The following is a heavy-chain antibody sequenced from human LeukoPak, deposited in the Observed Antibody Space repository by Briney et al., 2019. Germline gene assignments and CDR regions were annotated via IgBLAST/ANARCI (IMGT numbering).Heavy chain of an antibody. J-gene: IGHJ5*02. V-gene: IGHV3-7*01. Sequence: PGGSLRLSCAASGFTFSSYWMSWVRQAPGKGLEWVANIKQDGSEKYYVDSVKGRFTISRDNAKNSLYLQMNSLRAEDTAVYYCARVGLVLSDNWFDPWGQGTLVTVSS. CDR1: GFTFSSYW. D-gene: IGHD2-8*01. CDR3: ARVGLVLSDNWFDP. CDR2: IKQDGSEK.